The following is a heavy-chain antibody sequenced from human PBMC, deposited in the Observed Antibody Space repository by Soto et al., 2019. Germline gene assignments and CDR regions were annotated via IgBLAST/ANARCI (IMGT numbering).Heavy chain of an antibody. J-gene: IGHJ6*03. V-gene: IGHV3-23*01. CDR1: GFTFSPYG. D-gene: IGHD3-10*01. CDR3: VKFRGRAYPYYYMDV. Sequence: DVQLLESGGGLVQWGGSLRLSCVTSGFTFSPYGMNWVRQAPGKGLEWVSYGGSGGSRYYAESVKGRFTISRDNSKNTLSLEMNSLRAEDTATYYCVKFRGRAYPYYYMDVWGKGTTVTVSS. CDR2: YGGSGGSR.